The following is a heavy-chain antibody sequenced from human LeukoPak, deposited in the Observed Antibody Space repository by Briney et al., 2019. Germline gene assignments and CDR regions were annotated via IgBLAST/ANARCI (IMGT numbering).Heavy chain of an antibody. CDR3: AKSGGLSGSGRLAMDV. J-gene: IGHJ6*02. Sequence: PGGSLRLSCAASGFTFSTYAMSWVRQAPGKGLEWVSVISGSGGSTYYADSVKGRFTSSRDNSNNTLYVQMNSLRVEDTAVYYCAKSGGLSGSGRLAMDVWGQGTTVTVSS. D-gene: IGHD3-10*01. CDR1: GFTFSTYA. V-gene: IGHV3-23*01. CDR2: ISGSGGST.